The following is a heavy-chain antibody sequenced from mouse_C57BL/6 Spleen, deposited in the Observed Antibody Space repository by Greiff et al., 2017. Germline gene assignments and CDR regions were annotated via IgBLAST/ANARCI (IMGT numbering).Heavy chain of an antibody. CDR2: IYPGDGDT. J-gene: IGHJ4*01. V-gene: IGHV1-82*01. CDR1: GYAFSSSW. Sequence: VQRVESGPELVKPGASVKISCKASGYAFSSSWMNWVKQRPGKGLEWIGRIYPGDGDTNYNGKFKGKATLTADKSSSTAYMQLSSLTSEDSAVYFCAISLMDYWGQGTSVTVSS. CDR3: AISLMDY.